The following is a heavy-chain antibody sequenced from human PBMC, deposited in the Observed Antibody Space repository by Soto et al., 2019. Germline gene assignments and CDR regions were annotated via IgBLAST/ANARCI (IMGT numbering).Heavy chain of an antibody. CDR3: TRAEGGSYDNGFNP. CDR2: ISSGSAYI. CDR1: TFNSYS. D-gene: IGHD1-26*01. J-gene: IGHJ5*02. V-gene: IGHV3-21*06. Sequence: EVQLVESGGGLVKPGGSLRLSCTFTFNSYSLNWVRQAPGKGLEWVSSISSGSAYIKYADSVKGRFTISRDNANNLLYLQMRSLRVDATAVYYGTRAEGGSYDNGFNPWGQGTLVTVSS.